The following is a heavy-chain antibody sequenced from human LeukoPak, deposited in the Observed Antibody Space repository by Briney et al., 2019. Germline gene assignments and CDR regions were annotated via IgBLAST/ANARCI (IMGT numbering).Heavy chain of an antibody. J-gene: IGHJ4*02. V-gene: IGHV3-74*01. CDR3: ARGYSGSLD. D-gene: IGHD1-26*01. CDR1: GFTFSSYG. CDR2: INNDGSNT. Sequence: GRSLRLSCAASGFTFSSYGMHWVRQAPGKGLVWVSRINNDGSNTIYADSVKGRFTISRDNAKNTLYLQMNSLRAEDTAVYYCARGYSGSLDWGQGTLVTVSS.